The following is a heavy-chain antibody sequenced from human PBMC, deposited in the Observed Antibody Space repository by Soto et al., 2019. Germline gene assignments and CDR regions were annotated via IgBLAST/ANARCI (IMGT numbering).Heavy chain of an antibody. CDR1: GFTFSSYW. CDR3: ARAVKLAVPAATGYFDF. Sequence: GGSLRLSCEASGFTFSSYWMSWVRQAPGKGLEWVANIKLEGSERYYVDSVRGRFTISRDNAKNSLFLQMDSLRAEDTAVYYCARAVKLAVPAATGYFDFWGQGTLVTVSS. CDR2: IKLEGSER. J-gene: IGHJ4*03. V-gene: IGHV3-7*03. D-gene: IGHD6-13*01.